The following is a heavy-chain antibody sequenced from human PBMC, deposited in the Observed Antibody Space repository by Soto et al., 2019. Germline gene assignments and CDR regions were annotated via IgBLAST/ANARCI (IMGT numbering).Heavy chain of an antibody. CDR1: GFSFGDYA. CDR3: TREISLVVITTYYYYGMDV. V-gene: IGHV3-49*03. Sequence: GGSLRLSCTASGFSFGDYAMSWFRQAPGKGLEWVGFIRSKAYGGTTEYAASVKGRFTISRDDSKSIAYLQMNSLKTEDTAVYYCTREISLVVITTYYYYGMDVWGQGTTVTVSS. CDR2: IRSKAYGGTT. D-gene: IGHD3-22*01. J-gene: IGHJ6*02.